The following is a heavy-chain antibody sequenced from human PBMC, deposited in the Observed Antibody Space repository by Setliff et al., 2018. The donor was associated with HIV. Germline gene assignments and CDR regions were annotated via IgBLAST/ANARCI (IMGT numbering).Heavy chain of an antibody. V-gene: IGHV3-74*01. Sequence: GGSLRLSCAASGFTFSSYWMHWVRQAPGKGLVWVSRINSNGSSTSYADSVKGRFTISRDNAKNTLYLQMNSLRAEDTAVYYCASLIAAAGTGSDWFDPWGQGTLVTVSS. CDR3: ASLIAAAGTGSDWFDP. D-gene: IGHD6-13*01. CDR1: GFTFSSYW. J-gene: IGHJ5*02. CDR2: INSNGSST.